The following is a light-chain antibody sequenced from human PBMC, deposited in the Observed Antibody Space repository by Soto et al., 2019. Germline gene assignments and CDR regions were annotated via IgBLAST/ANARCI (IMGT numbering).Light chain of an antibody. J-gene: IGKJ4*01. CDR2: DAS. V-gene: IGKV3-11*01. Sequence: IVLTQSPATLSLSPGERVTLSCRASQNVGTFLTWLQQKPGQAPRLLIYDASNRAAGVPARFSGTGSETDFTLTISSLEPEDFAVYYCLQRSSWPLTFGGGTKVEIK. CDR1: QNVGTF. CDR3: LQRSSWPLT.